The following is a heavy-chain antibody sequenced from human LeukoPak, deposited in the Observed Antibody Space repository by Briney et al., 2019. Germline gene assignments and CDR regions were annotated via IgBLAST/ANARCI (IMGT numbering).Heavy chain of an antibody. J-gene: IGHJ4*02. CDR3: ATTYPLFDY. Sequence: GGSLRLSXAASGFTFSTYSMNWVRQAPGKGLEWVSSISRSSTYIYYADSVKGRFTISRDNAENSLYLQMNSLRAEDTAVYYCATTYPLFDYWGQGTLVTVSS. CDR1: GFTFSTYS. V-gene: IGHV3-21*01. CDR2: ISRSSTYI.